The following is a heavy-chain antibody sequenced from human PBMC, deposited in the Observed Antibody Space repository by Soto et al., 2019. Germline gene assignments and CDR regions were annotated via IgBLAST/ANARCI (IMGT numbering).Heavy chain of an antibody. Sequence: GGSLRLSCAASGFTFSSNYMSWVRQAPGKGLEWVSVIYSGGSTYYADSVKGRFTISRDNSKNTLYLQMNSLRAEDTAVYYCARSGVELPVMDVWGQGTTVTVSS. D-gene: IGHD1-7*01. J-gene: IGHJ6*02. V-gene: IGHV3-53*01. CDR1: GFTFSSNY. CDR2: IYSGGST. CDR3: ARSGVELPVMDV.